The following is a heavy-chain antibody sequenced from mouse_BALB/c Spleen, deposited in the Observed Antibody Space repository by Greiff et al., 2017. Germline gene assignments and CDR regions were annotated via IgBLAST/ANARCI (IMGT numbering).Heavy chain of an antibody. CDR1: GFSLTGYG. Sequence: VQLQESGPGLVQPSQSLSITCTVSGFSLTGYGVNWVRQPPGKGLEWLGMIWGDGSTDYNSALKSRLSISKDNSKSQVFLKMNSLQTDDTARYYCARKPFPGTEYAMDYWGQGTSVTVSS. CDR2: IWGDGST. J-gene: IGHJ4*01. CDR3: ARKPFPGTEYAMDY. D-gene: IGHD4-1*01. V-gene: IGHV2-6-7*01.